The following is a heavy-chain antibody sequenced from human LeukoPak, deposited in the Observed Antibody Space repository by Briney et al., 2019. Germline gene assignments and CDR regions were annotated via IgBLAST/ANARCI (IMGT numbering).Heavy chain of an antibody. J-gene: IGHJ4*02. V-gene: IGHV4-59*08. Sequence: SETLSLTCTVSGGSISNYYWSWIRQPPGKGLEWIGYIHYSGRTKYDPSLESRVTISVDTSKNQFSLKVSSVTALDTAIYYCARHQDGYGDYFDFWGQGILVTVSS. CDR2: IHYSGRT. CDR3: ARHQDGYGDYFDF. D-gene: IGHD5-24*01. CDR1: GGSISNYY.